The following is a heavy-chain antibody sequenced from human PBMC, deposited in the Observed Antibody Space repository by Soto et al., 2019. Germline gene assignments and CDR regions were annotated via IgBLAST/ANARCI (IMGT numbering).Heavy chain of an antibody. CDR1: GYSFTSYW. CDR3: ASLNEYCSSTSCYSPNFSE. CDR2: IDPSDSYT. Sequence: GESLKISFKGSGYSFTSYWISWVRQMPGKGLEWMGRIDPSDSYTNYSPSFQGHVTISADKSISTAYLQWSSLKASDTAMYYCASLNEYCSSTSCYSPNFSEWGQGTLVTVSS. D-gene: IGHD2-2*01. J-gene: IGHJ4*02. V-gene: IGHV5-10-1*01.